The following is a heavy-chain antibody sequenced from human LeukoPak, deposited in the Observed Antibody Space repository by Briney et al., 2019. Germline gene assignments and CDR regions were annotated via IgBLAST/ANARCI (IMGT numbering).Heavy chain of an antibody. D-gene: IGHD6-6*01. CDR3: ARDPGYEYSSSSWVLQGDY. Sequence: PGGSLRLSCAASGFTFSSYSMNWVRQAPGKGLEWVSSISSSSSYIYYAVSVKGRFTISRDNAKNSLYLQMNSLRAEDTAVYYCARDPGYEYSSSSWVLQGDYWGQGTLVTVSS. CDR2: ISSSSSYI. J-gene: IGHJ4*02. V-gene: IGHV3-21*01. CDR1: GFTFSSYS.